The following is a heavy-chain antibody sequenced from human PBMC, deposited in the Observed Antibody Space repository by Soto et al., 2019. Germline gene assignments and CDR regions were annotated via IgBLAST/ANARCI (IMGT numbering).Heavy chain of an antibody. CDR3: AKDQTLSYDFWSGYYGVGYFDY. V-gene: IGHV3-23*01. CDR2: ISGSGGST. J-gene: IGHJ4*02. CDR1: GFTFSSYA. D-gene: IGHD3-3*01. Sequence: EVQLLESGGGLVQPGGSLRLSCAASGFTFSSYAMSWVRQAPGKGLEWVSAISGSGGSTYYADSVKGRFTISRDNSKNTLYLQMNSLRAEDTAVYYCAKDQTLSYDFWSGYYGVGYFDYWGQGTLVTVSA.